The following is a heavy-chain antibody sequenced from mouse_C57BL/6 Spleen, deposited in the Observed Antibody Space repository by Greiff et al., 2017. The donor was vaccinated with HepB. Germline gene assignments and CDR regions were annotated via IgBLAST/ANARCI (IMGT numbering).Heavy chain of an antibody. CDR3: ARDIYYGSIYAMDY. CDR1: GFTFSSYA. J-gene: IGHJ4*01. D-gene: IGHD1-1*01. CDR2: ISDGGSYT. V-gene: IGHV5-4*01. Sequence: EVHLVESGGGLVKPGGSLKLSCAASGFTFSSYAMSWVRQTPEKRLEWVATISDGGSYTYYPDNVKGRFTISRDNAKNNLYLQMSHLKSEDTAMYYCARDIYYGSIYAMDYWGQGTSVTVSS.